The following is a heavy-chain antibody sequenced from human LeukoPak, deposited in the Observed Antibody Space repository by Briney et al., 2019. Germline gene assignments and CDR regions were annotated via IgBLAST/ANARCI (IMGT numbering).Heavy chain of an antibody. Sequence: KPSETLSLTCAVYGGSFSGYYWSWIRQPPGKGLEWIGEINHSGSTNYNPSLKSRVTISVDTSKNQFSLKLSSVTAADTAVYYCARGGGMITFGGVIVSRSRQQPFDYWGQGTLVTVSS. CDR1: GGSFSGYY. CDR2: INHSGST. J-gene: IGHJ4*02. V-gene: IGHV4-34*01. CDR3: ARGGGMITFGGVIVSRSRQQPFDY. D-gene: IGHD3-16*02.